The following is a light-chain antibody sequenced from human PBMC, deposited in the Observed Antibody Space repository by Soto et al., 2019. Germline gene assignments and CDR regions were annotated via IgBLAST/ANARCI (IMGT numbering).Light chain of an antibody. J-gene: IGKJ5*01. CDR2: GAS. CDR3: QQRSNWPPT. Sequence: EIVLTQSPATLSLSPGERATLSCRASQRVSSYVAWYQQKPGQAPRLLHDGASARATVIAARCSGSGSGTDFTLTISSLEPEDFAVYYCQQRSNWPPTFGQGTRLEIK. V-gene: IGKV3-11*01. CDR1: QRVSSY.